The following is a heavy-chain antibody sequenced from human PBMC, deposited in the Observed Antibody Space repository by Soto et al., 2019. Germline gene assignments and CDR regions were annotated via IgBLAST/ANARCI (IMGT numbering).Heavy chain of an antibody. V-gene: IGHV4-38-2*02. CDR1: VYSISSGYY. CDR3: ARDPLASSTTGPFDY. Sequence: SETLSLTCAVSVYSISSGYYWGWIRHPPWKGLEWSGSIYHRGSTYYNPSLKSRVTISVDTSKNQFSLKLSSVTAADTAVYYCARDPLASSTTGPFDYWGQGTMVTVPS. CDR2: IYHRGST. D-gene: IGHD6-13*01. J-gene: IGHJ4*02.